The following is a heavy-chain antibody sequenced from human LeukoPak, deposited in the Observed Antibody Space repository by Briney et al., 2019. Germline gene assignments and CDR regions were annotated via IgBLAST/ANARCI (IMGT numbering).Heavy chain of an antibody. CDR1: GFTFDDYA. CDR3: AKDIFTGIAAAGAIDY. CDR2: ISWNSGSI. V-gene: IGHV3-9*01. J-gene: IGHJ4*02. D-gene: IGHD6-13*01. Sequence: GGSLRLSCAASGFTFDDYAMHWVRQAPGKGLEWVSGISWNSGSIGYADSVKGRFTISRDNAKNSLYLQMSSLRADDTALYYCAKDIFTGIAAAGAIDYWGQGTLVTVSS.